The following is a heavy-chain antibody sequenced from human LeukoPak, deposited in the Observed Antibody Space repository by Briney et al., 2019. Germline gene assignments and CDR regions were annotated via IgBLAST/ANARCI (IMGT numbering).Heavy chain of an antibody. V-gene: IGHV3-21*04. CDR1: RFTFSSYD. J-gene: IGHJ4*02. Sequence: GGSLRLSCAASRFTFSSYDMNWVRQAPGKGLEWVSSITSGSSYIYYADSVKGRFTISRDNAKNSLYLQMNSLRAEDTAVYYCARYYYDSSGYYYFDYWGQGTLVTVSS. CDR2: ITSGSSYI. D-gene: IGHD3-22*01. CDR3: ARYYYDSSGYYYFDY.